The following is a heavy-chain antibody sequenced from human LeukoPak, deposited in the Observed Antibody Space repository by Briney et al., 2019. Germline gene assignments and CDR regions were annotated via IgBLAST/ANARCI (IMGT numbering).Heavy chain of an antibody. V-gene: IGHV4-34*01. CDR3: ARGGYYGSGNDFRFDP. D-gene: IGHD3-10*01. CDR2: ITHSGSA. CDR1: GGSFSGYY. J-gene: IGHJ5*02. Sequence: SSETLSLTCAVYGGSFSGYYWSWIRQPPGKGLEWIGEITHSGSANYNASLKSRVTISVDTSKNQFSLKLSSVTAADTAIYYCARGGYYGSGNDFRFDPWGQGTLVTVSS.